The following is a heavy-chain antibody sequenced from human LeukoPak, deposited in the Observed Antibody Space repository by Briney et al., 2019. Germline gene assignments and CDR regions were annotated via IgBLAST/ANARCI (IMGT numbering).Heavy chain of an antibody. J-gene: IGHJ4*02. CDR1: GYTLNELS. CDR3: TTANRLTRDSSGYYPDS. V-gene: IGHV1-24*01. CDR2: FDPEDGEA. D-gene: IGHD3-22*01. Sequence: ASVKVSCKVSGYTLNELSTHWVRQAPGKGLEWMGGFDPEDGEAVYAQKFQGRVTMTEDTSTDTAYMELSSLRSEDTAVYYCTTANRLTRDSSGYYPDSWGQGTLVTVSS.